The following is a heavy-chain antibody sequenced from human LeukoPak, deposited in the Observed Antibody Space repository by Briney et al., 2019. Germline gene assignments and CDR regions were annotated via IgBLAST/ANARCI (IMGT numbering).Heavy chain of an antibody. V-gene: IGHV3-23*01. Sequence: PGGSLRLSCAASGFTFSNYAMSWVRQAPGKGLEWVSGLSGSGHSTYYADSVKGRSTISRDNSMNTLYVQMNSLRAEDTAVYYCVRGDWGSGYWGQGTLVTVSS. CDR1: GFTFSNYA. CDR2: LSGSGHST. CDR3: VRGDWGSGY. J-gene: IGHJ4*02. D-gene: IGHD7-27*01.